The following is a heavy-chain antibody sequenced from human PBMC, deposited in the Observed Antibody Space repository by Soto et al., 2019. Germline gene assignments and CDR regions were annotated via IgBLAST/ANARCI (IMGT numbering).Heavy chain of an antibody. CDR2: IYRGGTI. D-gene: IGHD2-21*01. J-gene: IGHJ6*02. CDR1: GFNVSAYY. Sequence: PVGSLRLSCAASGFNVSAYYMTWVRQAPGKGLEWLSNIYRGGTIYYSDSVKGRLTITRDDSRNTLYLHMTNRRAEDTAVYHCARGYCGGTCGLEFPQPNGMDVWGPGTTVTVSS. CDR3: ARGYCGGTCGLEFPQPNGMDV. V-gene: IGHV3-53*01.